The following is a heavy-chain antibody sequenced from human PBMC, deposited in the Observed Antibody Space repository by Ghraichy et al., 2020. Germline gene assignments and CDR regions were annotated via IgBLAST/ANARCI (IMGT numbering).Heavy chain of an antibody. CDR3: ARVQWPRTDFDY. Sequence: SQTLSLTCTVSGGSISSSGFYWSWIRQQPGKGLEWIGYIYYSGSAYYHPALENRVTISLDRSKNQFSLKLTSVTAADTAVYYCARVQWPRTDFDYWGQGTLVTVSS. CDR2: IYYSGSA. CDR1: GGSISSSGFY. D-gene: IGHD6-19*01. J-gene: IGHJ4*02. V-gene: IGHV4-31*03.